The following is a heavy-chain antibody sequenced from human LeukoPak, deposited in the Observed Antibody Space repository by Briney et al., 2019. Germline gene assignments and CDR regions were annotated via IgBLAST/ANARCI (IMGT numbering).Heavy chain of an antibody. CDR1: GGSISSGGYY. J-gene: IGHJ2*01. Sequence: SQTPSLTCTVSGGSISSGGYYWSWIRQHPGKGLEWIGYIYYSGSTYYNPSPKSRVTISVDTSKNQFSLKLSSVTAADTAVYYCARDQGVPSPAYWYFDLWGRGTLVTVSS. V-gene: IGHV4-31*03. CDR2: IYYSGST. D-gene: IGHD1-1*01. CDR3: ARDQGVPSPAYWYFDL.